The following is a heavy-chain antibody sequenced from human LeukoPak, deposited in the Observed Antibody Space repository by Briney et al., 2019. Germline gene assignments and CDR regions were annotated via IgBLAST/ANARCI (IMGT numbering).Heavy chain of an antibody. V-gene: IGHV3-20*04. D-gene: IGHD3-22*01. J-gene: IGHJ4*02. CDR1: GFTFDDYG. CDR3: ARERTYYYDSNPDYFDY. Sequence: PGGSLRHSCAASGFTFDDYGMSWVRQAPGKGLEWVSGINWDGGSTGYADSVKGRFTISRDNAKNSLYLQMNSLRAGDTALYYCARERTYYYDSNPDYFDYWGQGTLVTVSS. CDR2: INWDGGST.